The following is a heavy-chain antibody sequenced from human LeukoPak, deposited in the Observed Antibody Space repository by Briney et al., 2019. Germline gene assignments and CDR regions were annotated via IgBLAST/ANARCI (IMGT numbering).Heavy chain of an antibody. D-gene: IGHD2-2*01. CDR1: GDSITTYY. V-gene: IGHV4-59*01. CDR3: ARAADCSSTSCYGEYYYYYYMDV. Sequence: PSETLSLTCTVSGDSITTYYWSWIRQPPGKGLEWIGYIYYSGSTNYNPSLKSRVTISVDTSKNQFSLKLSSVTAADTAVYYCARAADCSSTSCYGEYYYYYYMDVWGKGTTVTISS. J-gene: IGHJ6*03. CDR2: IYYSGST.